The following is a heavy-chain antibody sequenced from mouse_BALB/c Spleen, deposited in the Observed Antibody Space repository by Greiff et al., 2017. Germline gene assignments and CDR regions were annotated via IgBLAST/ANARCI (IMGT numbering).Heavy chain of an antibody. CDR3: ARGRYARDY. J-gene: IGHJ4*01. Sequence: EVQLQQSGPGLVKPSQSLSLTCTVTGYSITSDYAWNWIRQFPGNKLEWMGYISYSGSTSYNPSLKSRISITRDTSKNQFFLQLNSVTTEDTATYYCARGRYARDYWGQGTSVTVSS. CDR2: ISYSGST. CDR1: GYSITSDYA. V-gene: IGHV3-2*02.